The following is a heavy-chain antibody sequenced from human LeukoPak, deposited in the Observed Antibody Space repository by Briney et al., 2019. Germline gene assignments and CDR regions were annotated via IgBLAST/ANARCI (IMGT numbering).Heavy chain of an antibody. J-gene: IGHJ4*02. CDR1: GYTFTSYY. D-gene: IGHD2-21*02. Sequence: ASVKVSCKASGYTFTSYYMHWVRQAPGQGLEWMEIINPSGGSTSYAQKFQGRVTMTRDMSTSTVYMELSSLRSEDTAVYYCARGLHIVVVTSTSFDYWGQGTLVTVSS. CDR2: INPSGGST. CDR3: ARGLHIVVVTSTSFDY. V-gene: IGHV1-46*01.